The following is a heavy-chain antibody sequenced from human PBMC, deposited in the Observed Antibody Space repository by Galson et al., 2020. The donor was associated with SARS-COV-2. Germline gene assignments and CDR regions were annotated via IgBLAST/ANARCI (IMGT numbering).Heavy chain of an antibody. CDR2: ITRRSGPI. Sequence: GGSLRLSCAASGFTVSTYNMNWVRQAPGKGLEWISDITRRSGPIHYADSVMGRFTISRDTAKNSLYLQMNSLRDEDTAVYYCARGKAVTEWSLYGGTDQTPRNCMDVWGQGTTVTVSS. V-gene: IGHV3-48*02. D-gene: IGHD3-3*01. J-gene: IGHJ6*02. CDR1: GFTVSTYN. CDR3: ARGKAVTEWSLYGGTDQTPRNCMDV.